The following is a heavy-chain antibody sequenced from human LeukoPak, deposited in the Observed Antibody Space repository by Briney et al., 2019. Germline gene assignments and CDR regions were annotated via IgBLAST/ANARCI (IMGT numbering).Heavy chain of an antibody. CDR3: EKEPYSCVDYFYYMDV. J-gene: IGHJ6*03. CDR2: IRDSGGSI. CDR1: GFTFSTCA. Sequence: PGGSLRLSCAASGFTFSTCAMHWVRQAPGKGLEWVSVIRDSGGSIYYADSVKGRFTISRDNSKNTLYLQMNSLRAEDTAVYYCEKEPYSCVDYFYYMDVWGKGTTGNVSS. D-gene: IGHD1-26*01. V-gene: IGHV3-30*02.